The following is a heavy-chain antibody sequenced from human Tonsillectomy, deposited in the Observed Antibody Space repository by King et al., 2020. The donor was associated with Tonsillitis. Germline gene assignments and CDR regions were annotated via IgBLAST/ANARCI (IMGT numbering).Heavy chain of an antibody. J-gene: IGHJ4*02. Sequence: VQLVESGGGLVKPGGSLRLSCAASGLTFTAYTMNWVRQAPGAGLEWVSSISSSRTYIYYADSVKGRFNISRDNAKKSLYLQINSLRAEDTAVYYCAREDYDSSTYSPRFDYWGQGTLVTVSS. V-gene: IGHV3-21*01. CDR3: AREDYDSSTYSPRFDY. CDR2: ISSSRTYI. CDR1: GLTFTAYT. D-gene: IGHD3-22*01.